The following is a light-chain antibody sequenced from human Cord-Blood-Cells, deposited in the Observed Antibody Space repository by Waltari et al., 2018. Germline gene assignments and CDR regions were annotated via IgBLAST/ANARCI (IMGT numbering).Light chain of an antibody. CDR2: RNN. V-gene: IGLV1-47*01. CDR3: AAWDDSLSGWV. CDR1: RSNLGSNY. Sequence: QSVLTQPPSASGTPGQRVTISCSGSRSNLGSNYVYWYQQLPGTAPKLLIYRNNQRPSGVPDRFSGSKSGTSASLAISGLRSEDEADYYCAAWDDSLSGWVFGGGTKLTVL. J-gene: IGLJ3*02.